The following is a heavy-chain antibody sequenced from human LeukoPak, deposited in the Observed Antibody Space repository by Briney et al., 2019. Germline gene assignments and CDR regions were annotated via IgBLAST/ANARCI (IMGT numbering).Heavy chain of an antibody. CDR2: INHSGST. D-gene: IGHD2-15*01. CDR1: GGSFSGYY. J-gene: IGHJ4*02. Sequence: SETLSLTCAVYGGSFSGYYWSWIRQPPGKGLEWIGEINHSGSTNSNPSLKSRVTISVDTSKNQFSLKLSSVTAADTAVYYCARAAGYCSGGSCYFGYWGQGTLVTVSS. V-gene: IGHV4-34*01. CDR3: ARAAGYCSGGSCYFGY.